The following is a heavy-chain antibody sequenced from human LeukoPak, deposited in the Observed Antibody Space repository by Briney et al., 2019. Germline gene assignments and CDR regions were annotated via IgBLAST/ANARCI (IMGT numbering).Heavy chain of an antibody. CDR3: ARHKEGIGYHSDPYYYYMDV. D-gene: IGHD5-12*01. CDR2: IIPIFGTA. J-gene: IGHJ6*03. CDR1: GGTFSSYG. Sequence: ASVKVSCKASGGTFSSYGISWVRQAPGQGLEWVGGIIPIFGTANYAQKFQGRVTITADESTSTAYMELSSLRSEDTAVYYCARHKEGIGYHSDPYYYYMDVWGKGTTVTVSS. V-gene: IGHV1-69*01.